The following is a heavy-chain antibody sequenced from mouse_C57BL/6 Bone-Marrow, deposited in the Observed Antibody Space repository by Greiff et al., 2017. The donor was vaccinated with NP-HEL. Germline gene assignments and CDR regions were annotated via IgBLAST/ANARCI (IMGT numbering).Heavy chain of an antibody. CDR1: GFTFSDYG. Sequence: EVQLVESGGGFVQPGGSLKLSCAASGFTFSDYGMAWVRQAPRKGPEWVAFLSNLAYSIYYADTVTGRCTISRENAKNTLYLDMSSLRSEDTAMYYCARRDYAMDYWGQGTSVTVSS. CDR2: LSNLAYSI. J-gene: IGHJ4*01. V-gene: IGHV5-15*01. CDR3: ARRDYAMDY.